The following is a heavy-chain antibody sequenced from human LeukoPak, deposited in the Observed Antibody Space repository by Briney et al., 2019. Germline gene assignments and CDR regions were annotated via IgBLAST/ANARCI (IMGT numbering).Heavy chain of an antibody. J-gene: IGHJ6*03. CDR2: ISAYNGNT. CDR3: ARVPAYDRIYYYYYMDV. Sequence: WASVKVSCKASGYTFTSYGISWVRQAPGQGLEWMGWISAYNGNTNYAQKFQGRVTMTTDTSTSTAYMELRSLRSDDTAVYYCARVPAYDRIYYYYYMDVWGKGTTVTISS. D-gene: IGHD5-12*01. CDR1: GYTFTSYG. V-gene: IGHV1-18*01.